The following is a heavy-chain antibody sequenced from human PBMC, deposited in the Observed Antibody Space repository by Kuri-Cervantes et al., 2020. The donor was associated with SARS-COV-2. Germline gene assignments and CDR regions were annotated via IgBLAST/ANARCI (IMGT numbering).Heavy chain of an antibody. D-gene: IGHD6-19*01. V-gene: IGHV4-61*02. Sequence: SATLSLTCTVSGGSISSGSYYWTWIRQPPGKGLEWIGRLYTSGSTNYNPSLKSRVTISADTSKNQFSLNLSSVTAADTAVYYCARGIAVAGAKYFDYWGQGTMVTVSS. CDR3: ARGIAVAGAKYFDY. CDR1: GGSISSGSYY. J-gene: IGHJ4*02. CDR2: LYTSGST.